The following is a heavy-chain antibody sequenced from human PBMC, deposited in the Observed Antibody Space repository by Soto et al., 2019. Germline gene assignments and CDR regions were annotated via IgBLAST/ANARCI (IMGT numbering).Heavy chain of an antibody. J-gene: IGHJ4*02. CDR1: GYTFTGHY. D-gene: IGHD2-8*01. CDR3: ATPSGVGNGPDYFGY. V-gene: IGHV1-2*02. CDR2: INPNSGGT. Sequence: GASVKVSCKTSGYTFTGHYIHWVRQAPGQGLEWMGWINPNSGGTNYAQKFQGRVTMTRDTSISTAYMELSRLRSDDTAVYYCATPSGVGNGPDYFGYRGQGPLVPVSP.